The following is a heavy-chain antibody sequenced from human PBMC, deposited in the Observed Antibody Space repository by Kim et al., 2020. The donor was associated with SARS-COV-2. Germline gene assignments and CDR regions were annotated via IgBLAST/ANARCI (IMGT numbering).Heavy chain of an antibody. V-gene: IGHV3-48*03. J-gene: IGHJ4*02. Sequence: WGSLRLSCAASGFTFSSYEMNWVRQAPGKGLEWVSYISSSGSTIYYADSVKGRFTISRDNAKNSLYLQMNTLRVEDTAVYYCARPRITAAWAGMNYWGQGTLVTVSS. CDR1: GFTFSSYE. CDR3: ARPRITAAWAGMNY. D-gene: IGHD6-13*01. CDR2: ISSSGSTI.